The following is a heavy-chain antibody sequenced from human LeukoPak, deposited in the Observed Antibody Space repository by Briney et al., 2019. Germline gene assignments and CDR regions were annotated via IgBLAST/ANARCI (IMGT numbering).Heavy chain of an antibody. CDR1: GYTFTSNY. Sequence: ASVKVSCKASGYTFTSNYIHWVRQAPGQGLEWMGMIYPRDGSTGYAQKFQGRVTVTRGTSTSTVHMELSGLRSEDTAVYYCARDQEGFDYWGQGTLVTVSS. CDR2: IYPRDGST. J-gene: IGHJ4*02. V-gene: IGHV1-46*01. CDR3: ARDQEGFDY.